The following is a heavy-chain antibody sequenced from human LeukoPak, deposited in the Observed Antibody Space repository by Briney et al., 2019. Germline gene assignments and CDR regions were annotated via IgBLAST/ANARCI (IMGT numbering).Heavy chain of an antibody. CDR2: NYTSGST. D-gene: IGHD1-26*01. CDR3: AREPRGFSGGSYYLWFDP. Sequence: SETLSLTCTVSGGSISSYYWSWIRQPAGKGLEWIGRNYTSGSTNYNPSLKSRVTMSVDTSKNQFSLKLSSVTAADTAVYYCAREPRGFSGGSYYLWFDPWGQGTLVTVSS. J-gene: IGHJ5*02. V-gene: IGHV4-4*07. CDR1: GGSISSYY.